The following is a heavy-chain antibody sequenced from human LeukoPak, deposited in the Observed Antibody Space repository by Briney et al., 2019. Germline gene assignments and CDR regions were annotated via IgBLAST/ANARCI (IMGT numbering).Heavy chain of an antibody. Sequence: NPSETLYLPCTPPGGSLSSFYWSWIRQPPGKGLEWIGYIYYSGSTNYNPSLKSRVTISVDTSQNKFSLKLSSVTAADTAVYYCARASHDYVWGSHDYWGQGTLGTVSS. CDR1: GGSLSSFY. CDR2: IYYSGST. D-gene: IGHD3-16*01. CDR3: ARASHDYVWGSHDY. V-gene: IGHV4-59*01. J-gene: IGHJ4*02.